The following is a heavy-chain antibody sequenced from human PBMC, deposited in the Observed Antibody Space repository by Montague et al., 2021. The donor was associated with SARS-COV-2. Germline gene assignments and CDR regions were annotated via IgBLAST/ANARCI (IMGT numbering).Heavy chain of an antibody. CDR3: AKDGGHSSGDYYEGGFDS. V-gene: IGHV3-9*01. D-gene: IGHD3-22*01. Sequence: SLRLSCSASGFIFEDYAMHWVRQAPGKGLEWVSGISWNSGSIAYXDSVKGRFTISRENAKNSLYLQMNSLRPEDTALYYCAKDGGHSSGDYYEGGFDSWGQGTPVTVSS. CDR2: ISWNSGSI. J-gene: IGHJ4*02. CDR1: GFIFEDYA.